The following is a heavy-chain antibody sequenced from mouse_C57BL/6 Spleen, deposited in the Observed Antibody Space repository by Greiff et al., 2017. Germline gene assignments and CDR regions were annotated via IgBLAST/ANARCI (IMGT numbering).Heavy chain of an antibody. Sequence: EVKLMESGPGLVKPSQSLSLTCSVTGYSITSGYYWNWIRKFPGNKLEWMGYINYDGSNNNKPYFKNRISITRDTSKNQCFLKLNSVTTEDTATYYCARESGWFAYWCQGTLFTVSA. CDR3: ARESGWFAY. D-gene: IGHD4-1*01. CDR2: INYDGSN. V-gene: IGHV3-6*01. J-gene: IGHJ3*01. CDR1: GYSITSGYY.